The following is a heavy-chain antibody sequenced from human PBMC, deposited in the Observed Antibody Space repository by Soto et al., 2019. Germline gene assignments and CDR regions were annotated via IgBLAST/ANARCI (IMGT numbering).Heavy chain of an antibody. CDR1: GYTFTSYG. CDR3: ARVYSSSSRGGYGGMDV. D-gene: IGHD6-6*01. V-gene: IGHV1-18*01. CDR2: ISAYNGNT. J-gene: IGHJ6*02. Sequence: ASVKVSCKASGYTFTSYGISWVRQAPRQGLEWMGWISAYNGNTNYAQKLQGRVTMTPDTSKSQFSLQLNSVTPEDTAVYYCARVYSSSSRGGYGGMDVWGQGTTVTVSS.